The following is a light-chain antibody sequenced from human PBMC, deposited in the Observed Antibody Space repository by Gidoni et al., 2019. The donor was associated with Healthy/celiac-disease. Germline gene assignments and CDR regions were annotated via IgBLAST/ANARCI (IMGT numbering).Light chain of an antibody. CDR2: LGS. CDR3: MQALQTPDT. J-gene: IGKJ5*01. Sequence: DIVMTKSPLSLTVTPGEPASIYCRSSQSLLHSNGYNYLDWYLQKPGQSPQLLIYLGSNRASGVPDRFSGSVSCTDFTLKISRVEAEDVGVYYCMQALQTPDTFGQGTRLEI. CDR1: QSLLHSNGYNY. V-gene: IGKV2-28*01.